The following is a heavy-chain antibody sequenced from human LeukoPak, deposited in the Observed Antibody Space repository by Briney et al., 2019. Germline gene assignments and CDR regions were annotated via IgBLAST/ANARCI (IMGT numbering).Heavy chain of an antibody. V-gene: IGHV3-30*02. CDR1: GFTFSSYG. CDR3: AKVYSGGRSLDQ. D-gene: IGHD6-19*01. CDR2: IRFDGRIE. J-gene: IGHJ4*02. Sequence: GGSLRLSCAASGFTFSSYGMHWVRQAPGKGLEWVSFIRFDGRIEYYAKSVKGRFTISRVNSMNTLFLQMNSLGPEDTALYYCAKVYSGGRSLDQWGQGILVTVSS.